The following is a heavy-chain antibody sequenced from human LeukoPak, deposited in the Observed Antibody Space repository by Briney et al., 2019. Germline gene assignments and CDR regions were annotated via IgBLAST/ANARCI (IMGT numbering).Heavy chain of an antibody. Sequence: PGGSLRLSCATSGFTFSDYLMTWVRQAPGKGLEWVADIKADGSEKYYADSVKGRFTISRDNSKNTLYLQMNSLRAEDTAVYYCAKGGYYDSSGYYYPFDYWGQGTLVTVSS. V-gene: IGHV3-7*03. CDR3: AKGGYYDSSGYYYPFDY. CDR1: GFTFSDYL. D-gene: IGHD3-22*01. J-gene: IGHJ4*02. CDR2: IKADGSEK.